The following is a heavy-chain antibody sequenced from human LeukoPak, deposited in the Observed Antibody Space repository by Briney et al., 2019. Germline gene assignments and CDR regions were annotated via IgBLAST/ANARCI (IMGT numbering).Heavy chain of an antibody. CDR2: ISSNGGST. CDR3: ARRGDYYDSSGYYPAPFDY. Sequence: PGGSLRLSCAASGVTFSSYAMSWVRQAPGKGLEYVSAISSNGGSTYYANSVKGRFTISRDNSKNTLYLQMGSLRAEDMAVYYCARRGDYYDSSGYYPAPFDYWGQGTLVTVSS. V-gene: IGHV3-64*01. J-gene: IGHJ4*02. D-gene: IGHD3-22*01. CDR1: GVTFSSYA.